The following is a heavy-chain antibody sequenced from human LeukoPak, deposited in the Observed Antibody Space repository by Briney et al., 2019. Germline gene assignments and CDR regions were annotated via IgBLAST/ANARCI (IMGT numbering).Heavy chain of an antibody. CDR2: IRYDGSNK. Sequence: PGGSLRLSCAASGFTFSSDGMHWVRQAPGKGLEWVAFIRYDGSNKYYADSVKGRFTISRDNSKNTLYLQMNSLRAEDTAVYYCAEPYYDSSGYASDYWDQGTLVTVSS. CDR1: GFTFSSDG. CDR3: AEPYYDSSGYASDY. V-gene: IGHV3-30*02. D-gene: IGHD3-22*01. J-gene: IGHJ4*02.